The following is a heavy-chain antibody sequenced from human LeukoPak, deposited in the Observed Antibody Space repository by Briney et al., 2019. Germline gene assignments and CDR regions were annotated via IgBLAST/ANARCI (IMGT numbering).Heavy chain of an antibody. CDR3: ASQRISGELRYYYYGMDV. CDR1: GYTFTSYG. CDR2: ISAYNGNT. J-gene: IGHJ6*02. D-gene: IGHD3-10*01. V-gene: IGHV1-18*01. Sequence: ASAKVSCKASGYTFTSYGISWVRQAPGQGLEWMGWISAYNGNTNYAQKLQGRVTMTTDTSTSTAYMELRSLRSDDTAVYYCASQRISGELRYYYYGMDVWGQGTTVTVSS.